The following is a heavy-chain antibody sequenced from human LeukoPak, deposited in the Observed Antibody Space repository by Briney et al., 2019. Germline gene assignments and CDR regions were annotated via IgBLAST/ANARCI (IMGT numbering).Heavy chain of an antibody. CDR3: AKDPRNDMIVVVTEYYFDY. Sequence: GGSLRLSCAAFGFTFSSYAMSWVRQAPGKGLEWVSAISGSGSSTYYADSVKGRFTITRDNSKNTLYLQMNSLRAEDTAVYYCAKDPRNDMIVVVTEYYFDYWGQGTLVTVSS. CDR1: GFTFSSYA. V-gene: IGHV3-23*01. CDR2: ISGSGSST. J-gene: IGHJ4*02. D-gene: IGHD3-22*01.